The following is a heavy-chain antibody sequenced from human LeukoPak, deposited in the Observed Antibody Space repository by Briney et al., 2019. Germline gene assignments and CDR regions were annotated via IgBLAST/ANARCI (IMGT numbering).Heavy chain of an antibody. CDR3: ARTGWGFAVGLYYNYGMDV. Sequence: PGGSLRLSCTGSGFNFNNHEVNWVRQAPGKGLEWVSYISSSGSAIEYADSVKGRFTISRDNAKNSLYLQMNSLRAEDTAVYYCARTGWGFAVGLYYNYGMDVWGQGTTVTVSS. CDR2: ISSSGSAI. J-gene: IGHJ6*02. CDR1: GFNFNNHE. V-gene: IGHV3-48*03. D-gene: IGHD7-27*01.